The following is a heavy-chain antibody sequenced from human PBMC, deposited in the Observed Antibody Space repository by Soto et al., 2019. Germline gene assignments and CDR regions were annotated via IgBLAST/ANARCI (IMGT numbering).Heavy chain of an antibody. CDR2: ISYDGSNK. J-gene: IGHJ4*02. Sequence: QVQLVESGGGVVQPGRSLRLSCAASGFTFSSYAMHWVRQAPGKGLAWVAVISYDGSNKYYADSVKGRFTISRDNSKNTLYLQMNSLRAEDTAVYYCARRIPVEMAIDYWGQGTLVTVSS. V-gene: IGHV3-30-3*01. CDR3: ARRIPVEMAIDY. CDR1: GFTFSSYA. D-gene: IGHD2-21*01.